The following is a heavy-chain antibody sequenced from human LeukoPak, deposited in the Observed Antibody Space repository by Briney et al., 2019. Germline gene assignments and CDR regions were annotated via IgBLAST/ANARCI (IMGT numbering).Heavy chain of an antibody. Sequence: ASVKVSCKASGYTFTSYGISWVRQAPGQGLEWMGWISAYNGNTNYAQKLQGRVTMTTDTSTSTAYMELRSLRSDGTAVYYCARDRIAAARIKYFQHWGQGTLVTVSS. J-gene: IGHJ1*01. CDR3: ARDRIAAARIKYFQH. D-gene: IGHD6-13*01. CDR2: ISAYNGNT. V-gene: IGHV1-18*01. CDR1: GYTFTSYG.